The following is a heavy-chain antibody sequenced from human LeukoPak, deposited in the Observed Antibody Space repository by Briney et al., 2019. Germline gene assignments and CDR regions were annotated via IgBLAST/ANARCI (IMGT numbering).Heavy chain of an antibody. CDR1: GGSISSSGFY. CDR2: IYYAVRT. Sequence: SETLSLTCTVSGGSISSSGFYWGWIRKPPGKGLEWIGSIYYAVRTYYNPSLESRVTISVDTSKNQLSLKLSSVTAADTAVYYCARTHSGTYYGFDYWGQGTLVTVSS. CDR3: ARTHSGTYYGFDY. D-gene: IGHD1-26*01. V-gene: IGHV4-39*01. J-gene: IGHJ4*02.